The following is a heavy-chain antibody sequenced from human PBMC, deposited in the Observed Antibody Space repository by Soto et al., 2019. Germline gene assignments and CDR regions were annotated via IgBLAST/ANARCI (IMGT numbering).Heavy chain of an antibody. Sequence: GGSLRLSCAASGFTFSSYAMSWVRQAPGKGLEWVSAISGSGGSTYYADSVKGRFTISRDNSRNTVYLQMNSLRADDTAVYYCARDASYYSLWSGYYPSRNGMDVWGQGTTVTVSS. V-gene: IGHV3-23*01. CDR1: GFTFSSYA. CDR3: ARDASYYSLWSGYYPSRNGMDV. CDR2: ISGSGGST. J-gene: IGHJ6*02. D-gene: IGHD3-3*01.